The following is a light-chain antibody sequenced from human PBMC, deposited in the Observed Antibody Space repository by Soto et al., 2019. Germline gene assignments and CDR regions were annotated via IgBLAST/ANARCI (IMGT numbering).Light chain of an antibody. CDR2: DAS. V-gene: IGKV3-11*01. J-gene: IGKJ1*01. CDR3: KHRSNLHRT. Sequence: EIVLTQSPAALSSSPGERATLSCRASQSIGSLLAWYQQKPAQPPRLLIYDASKRATGTPARFTGSGSGTELTLTTSSLEPEDFAVYFCKHRSNLHRTFGQGTKVDIX. CDR1: QSIGSL.